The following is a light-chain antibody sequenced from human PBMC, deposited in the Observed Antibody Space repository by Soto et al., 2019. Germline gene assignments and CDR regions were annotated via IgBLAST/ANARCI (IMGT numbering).Light chain of an antibody. V-gene: IGKV3-15*01. J-gene: IGKJ5*01. Sequence: EIVMTQSPATLSVSPGERATLSCGASQSVSSNLAWYQQKPGQAPRLLIYGASTRATGIPARFSGSGSGTEFTLTISSLQSEDFAVYYCQQYNNWPPDTFGQGTRLEI. CDR3: QQYNNWPPDT. CDR2: GAS. CDR1: QSVSSN.